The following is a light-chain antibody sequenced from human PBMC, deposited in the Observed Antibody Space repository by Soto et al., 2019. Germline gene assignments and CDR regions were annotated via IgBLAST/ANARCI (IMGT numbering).Light chain of an antibody. CDR1: SSNIGSNY. CDR3: VTWDDSLSGVV. V-gene: IGLV1-47*01. J-gene: IGLJ2*01. CDR2: RNN. Sequence: QSVLTQPPSASGTPGQRVTISCSGSSSNIGSNYVYWHQQLPGTAPKLLIYRNNQRPSGVPDRFSGSKSGTSASLAISGLRSEDEADYYCVTWDDSLSGVVFGGGTQLTVL.